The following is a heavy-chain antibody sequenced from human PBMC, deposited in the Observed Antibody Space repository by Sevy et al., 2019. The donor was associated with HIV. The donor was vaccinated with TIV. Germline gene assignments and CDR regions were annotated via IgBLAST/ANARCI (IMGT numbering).Heavy chain of an antibody. CDR2: IYYSGST. D-gene: IGHD2-2*01. CDR1: GGSISSGGYY. J-gene: IGHJ4*02. CDR3: ARAPGEPYCSSTSCFNFDY. Sequence: SETLSLTCTVSGGSISSGGYYWSWIRQHPGKGLEWIGYIYYSGSTYYNPSLKSRVTISVDTSKNQFSLKLSSVTAADTAVYYCARAPGEPYCSSTSCFNFDYWGQGTLVTVSS. V-gene: IGHV4-31*03.